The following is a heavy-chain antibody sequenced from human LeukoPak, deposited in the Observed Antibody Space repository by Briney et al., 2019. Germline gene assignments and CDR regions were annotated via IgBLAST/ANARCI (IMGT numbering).Heavy chain of an antibody. D-gene: IGHD3-22*01. V-gene: IGHV3-48*03. Sequence: GGSLRLSCVVSGFTFSSYEMNWVRQAPGKGLEWVSYISGSGRTIFYADSVKGRFTISRDNAKNSLYLQMNSLRAEDTAVYYCARDAVVYSYYGMDVWGQGTTVTVSS. CDR1: GFTFSSYE. J-gene: IGHJ6*02. CDR3: ARDAVVYSYYGMDV. CDR2: ISGSGRTI.